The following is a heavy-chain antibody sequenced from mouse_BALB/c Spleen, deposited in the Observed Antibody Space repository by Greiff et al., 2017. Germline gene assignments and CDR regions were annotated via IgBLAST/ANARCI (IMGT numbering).Heavy chain of an antibody. V-gene: IGHV2-9*02. CDR2: IWAGGST. J-gene: IGHJ4*01. CDR3: ARDILVLNYAMDY. Sequence: VQLVESGPGLVAPSQSLSITCTVSGFSLTSYGVHWVRQPPGKGLEWLGVIWAGGSTNYNSALMSRLSISKDNSKSQVFLKMNSLQTDDTAMYYCARDILVLNYAMDYWGQGTSVTVSS. CDR1: GFSLTSYG.